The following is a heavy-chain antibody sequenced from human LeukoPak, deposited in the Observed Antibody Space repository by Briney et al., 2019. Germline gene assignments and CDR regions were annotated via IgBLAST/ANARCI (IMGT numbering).Heavy chain of an antibody. CDR3: AELGITMIGGV. V-gene: IGHV3-48*03. CDR1: GFTFSSYE. CDR2: ISSSNTI. Sequence: GGSLRLSCAASGFTFSSYEMNWVRQAPGKGLEWVSYISSSNTIYYSDSVKGRFTISRDNAKNSLYLQMNRLRAEDTAVYYCAELGITMIGGVWGKGATVTISS. J-gene: IGHJ6*04. D-gene: IGHD3-10*02.